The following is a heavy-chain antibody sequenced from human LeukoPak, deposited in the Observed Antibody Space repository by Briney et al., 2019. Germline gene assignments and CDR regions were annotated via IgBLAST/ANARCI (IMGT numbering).Heavy chain of an antibody. J-gene: IGHJ4*02. CDR3: ARAYSSSWFDY. CDR1: GGSISSYY. Sequence: SETLSLTCTVSGGSISSYYWSWIRQPPGKGLEWIGYIYYSGSTNYNPSLMSRVTISVDTSKNQFSLKLSSVTAADTAVYYCARAYSSSWFDYWGQGTLVTVSS. CDR2: IYYSGST. D-gene: IGHD6-13*01. V-gene: IGHV4-59*01.